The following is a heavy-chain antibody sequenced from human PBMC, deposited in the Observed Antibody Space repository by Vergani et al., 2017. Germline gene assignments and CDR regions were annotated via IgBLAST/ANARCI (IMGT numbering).Heavy chain of an antibody. V-gene: IGHV3-23*01. J-gene: IGHJ5*02. D-gene: IGHD3-10*01. Sequence: EVQLLESGGGLVQPGGSLRLSCAASGFTFSSYAMSWVRQAPGKGLEWVSAISGSGDSTYYADSVKGRFTISRDNSKNTLYLQMNSLRAEDTAVYYCAKGSTMVRGVVIEGWFDPWGQGTLVTVSS. CDR1: GFTFSSYA. CDR3: AKGSTMVRGVVIEGWFDP. CDR2: ISGSGDST.